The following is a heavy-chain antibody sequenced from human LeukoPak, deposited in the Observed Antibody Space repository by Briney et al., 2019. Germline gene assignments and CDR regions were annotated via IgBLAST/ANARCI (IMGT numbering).Heavy chain of an antibody. CDR3: ASHGGL. V-gene: IGHV3-33*01. D-gene: IGHD5-12*01. Sequence: GGSLRRSCAASGFSFSSYGMHWVRQAPGKGLEWVAVIWYDGSNKNYADSVKGRFTISRDNSKNMLYLQMNSLRVEDTALYYCASHGGLWGQGTLVTVSS. CDR1: GFSFSSYG. CDR2: IWYDGSNK. J-gene: IGHJ4*02.